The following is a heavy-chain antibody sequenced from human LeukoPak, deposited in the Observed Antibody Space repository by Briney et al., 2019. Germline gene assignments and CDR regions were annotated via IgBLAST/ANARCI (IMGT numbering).Heavy chain of an antibody. CDR1: GGSISSYY. D-gene: IGHD5-18*01. CDR2: IYYIGSI. J-gene: IGHJ4*02. Sequence: SETLSLTCTVSGGSISSYYWSWIRQPPGKGLEWIGYIYYIGSINYNPSLKSRVTISVDTSKNQFSLKLSSVTAADTAVYYCARDRRYTAMGSFDYWGQGTLVAVSS. V-gene: IGHV4-59*01. CDR3: ARDRRYTAMGSFDY.